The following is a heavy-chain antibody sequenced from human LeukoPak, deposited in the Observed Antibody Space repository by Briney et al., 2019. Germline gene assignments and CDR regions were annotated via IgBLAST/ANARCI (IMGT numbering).Heavy chain of an antibody. V-gene: IGHV3-72*01. CDR1: GFTFSDHY. Sequence: GGSLRLSCVASGFTFSDHYMDWVRQAPGKGLEWVGRTTNRADSYNTHYAASVEGRFTISRDDSKDSLYLQMNSLKSEDMAVYYCARVALGNYGEYDYWGQGTLVTVSS. J-gene: IGHJ4*02. CDR3: ARVALGNYGEYDY. CDR2: TTNRADSYNT. D-gene: IGHD4/OR15-4a*01.